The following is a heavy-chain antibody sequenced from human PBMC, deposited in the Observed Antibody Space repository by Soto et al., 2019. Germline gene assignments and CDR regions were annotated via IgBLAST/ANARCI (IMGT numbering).Heavy chain of an antibody. CDR1: GGTFNNLA. CDR3: ATDGHKTLFGVASAPYAMDV. V-gene: IGHV1-69*13. D-gene: IGHD3-3*01. Sequence: SVKVSCKASGGTFNNLAINWVRQAPGQGLEWMGGITPILGAANYAQKFQGRVSIVADESTSTVYMDLSSLRSDDTAMYYCATDGHKTLFGVASAPYAMDVWGQGTTVTVSS. CDR2: ITPILGAA. J-gene: IGHJ6*02.